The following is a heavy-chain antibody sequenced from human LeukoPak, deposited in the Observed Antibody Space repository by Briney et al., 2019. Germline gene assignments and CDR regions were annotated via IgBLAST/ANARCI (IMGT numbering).Heavy chain of an antibody. CDR2: ISAYNDNT. CDR1: GYTFTNYG. Sequence: GASVKVSCKASGYTFTNYGISWVRQAPGQGLEWMGWISAYNDNTNYPQKLQGRVTMTTDTSTNTAYMELRSLRSDDTAVYYCARDWHEIASGYDLGLDYWGQGTLVTVSS. D-gene: IGHD5-12*01. CDR3: ARDWHEIASGYDLGLDY. J-gene: IGHJ4*02. V-gene: IGHV1-18*01.